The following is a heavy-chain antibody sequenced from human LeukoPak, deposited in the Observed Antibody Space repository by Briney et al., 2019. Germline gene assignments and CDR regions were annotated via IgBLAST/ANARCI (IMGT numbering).Heavy chain of an antibody. CDR1: GYSFTSYW. J-gene: IGHJ4*02. CDR3: TARGVDYYGSGSYSDY. CDR2: IDPGDSDT. V-gene: IGHV5-51*01. D-gene: IGHD3-10*01. Sequence: GESLKISCKGSGYSFTSYWIGWVRQMPGKGLEWMGIIDPGDSDTRYSPSFQGQVTISADKSISTAYLQWSSLKASDTAMYYCTARGVDYYGSGSYSDYWGQGTLVTVSS.